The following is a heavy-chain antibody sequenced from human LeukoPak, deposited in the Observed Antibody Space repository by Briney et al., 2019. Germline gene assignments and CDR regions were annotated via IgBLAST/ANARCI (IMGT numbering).Heavy chain of an antibody. V-gene: IGHV1-69*13. CDR2: IIPIFGTA. CDR1: GGTFIRYA. CDR3: ARVRCSGGSCYPYYYGMDV. J-gene: IGHJ6*02. D-gene: IGHD2-15*01. Sequence: GASVKVSCKASGGTFIRYAISWVRQAPGQGLEWMGGIIPIFGTANYAQKFQGRVTITADESTSTAYMELSSLRSEDTAVYYCARVRCSGGSCYPYYYGMDVWGQGTTVTVSS.